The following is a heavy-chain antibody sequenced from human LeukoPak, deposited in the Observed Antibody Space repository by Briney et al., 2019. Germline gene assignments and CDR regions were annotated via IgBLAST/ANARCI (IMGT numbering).Heavy chain of an antibody. CDR1: GGSISSYY. Sequence: SETLSLTCTVSGGSISSYYWSWIRQPPGKGLEWIGYIYYSGSTNYNPSLKSRVTISVDTSKNQFSLKLSSVTAADTAVYYCARAGGSCYNERLTPFDYWGQGTLVTVSS. CDR2: IYYSGST. D-gene: IGHD3-10*01. J-gene: IGHJ4*02. V-gene: IGHV4-59*01. CDR3: ARAGGSCYNERLTPFDY.